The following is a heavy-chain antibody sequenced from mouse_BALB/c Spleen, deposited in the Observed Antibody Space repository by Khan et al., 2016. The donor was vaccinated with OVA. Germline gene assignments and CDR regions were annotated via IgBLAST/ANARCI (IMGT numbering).Heavy chain of an antibody. CDR2: INPHIGET. CDR1: GYSFTGYF. V-gene: IGHV1-20*02. CDR3: ARSDRRDFDY. J-gene: IGHJ2*01. D-gene: IGHD3-3*01. Sequence: VHVQQSGPELVKPGASVKISCKASGYSFTGYFMNWVMQSHGKSLEWIGRINPHIGETFYNQKFKGKATLTVDESSSTANMELRSLASEDSAVYYDARSDRRDFDYWGQGTTRTVSS.